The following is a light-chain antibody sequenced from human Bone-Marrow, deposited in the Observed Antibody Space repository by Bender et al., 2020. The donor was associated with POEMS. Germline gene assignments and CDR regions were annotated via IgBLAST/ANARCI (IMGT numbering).Light chain of an antibody. J-gene: IGLJ3*02. Sequence: QSALTQPASVSGSPGQSITISCTGTTTEVGSYNSVSWYQHHPGKAPKLIIYEGGRRPSGVSNRFSGYKSGNTASLTISGLQTEDEADYFCSSFVGSVVFGGGPKVTVL. V-gene: IGLV2-23*01. CDR1: TTEVGSYNS. CDR3: SSFVGSVV. CDR2: EGG.